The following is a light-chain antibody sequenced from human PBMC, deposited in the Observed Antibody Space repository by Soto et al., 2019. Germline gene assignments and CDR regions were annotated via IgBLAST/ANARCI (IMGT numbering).Light chain of an antibody. CDR3: QQYNGYPYT. Sequence: DIQMTQSPSTLSASVGDRVTLTCRASQSVSDWLAWYQQKPGKAPKLLMYKASTLETGVPSRFSGSGSGTEFTLTLSSRQPADFATYDCQQYNGYPYTFGQGTKLEIK. J-gene: IGKJ2*01. CDR2: KAS. V-gene: IGKV1-5*03. CDR1: QSVSDW.